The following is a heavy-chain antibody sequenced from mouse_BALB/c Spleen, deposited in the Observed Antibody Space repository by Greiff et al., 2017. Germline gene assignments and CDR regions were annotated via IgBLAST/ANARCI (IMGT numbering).Heavy chain of an antibody. V-gene: IGHV1-5*01. CDR3: TIITTATGGFDY. D-gene: IGHD1-2*01. CDR1: GYSFTSYW. Sequence: EVMLVESGTVLARPGASVKMSCKASGYSFTSYWMHWVKQRPGQGLEWIGAIYPGNSDTSYNQKFKGKAKLTAVTSASTAYMELSSLTNEDSAVYYCTIITTATGGFDYWGQGTTLTVSS. J-gene: IGHJ2*01. CDR2: IYPGNSDT.